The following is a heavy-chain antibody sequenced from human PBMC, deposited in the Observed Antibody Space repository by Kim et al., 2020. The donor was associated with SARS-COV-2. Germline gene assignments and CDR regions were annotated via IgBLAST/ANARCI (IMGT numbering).Heavy chain of an antibody. CDR1: GFTFSSYA. V-gene: IGHV3-30*04. J-gene: IGHJ6*02. CDR3: ARVSSSVYYYYGMDV. CDR2: ISYDGSNK. D-gene: IGHD6-6*01. Sequence: GGSLRLSCAASGFTFSSYAMHWVRQAPGKGLEWVAVISYDGSNKYYVDSVKGRFTISRDNSKNTLYLQMNSLRAEDTAVYYCARVSSSVYYYYGMDVWGQGTTVPVSS.